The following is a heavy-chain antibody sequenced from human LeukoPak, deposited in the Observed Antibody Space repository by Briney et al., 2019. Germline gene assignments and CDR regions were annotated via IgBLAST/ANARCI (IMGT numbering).Heavy chain of an antibody. CDR3: ARDDDWNYEDY. Sequence: GGPLRLSCAASGFTFSNYWMSWVRQAPGKGLEWVANINKDGSERNYVDSVKGRSTISRDNAKNSLYLQMNSLRAEDTAVYYCARDDDWNYEDYWGQGTLVTVSS. CDR1: GFTFSNYW. J-gene: IGHJ4*02. V-gene: IGHV3-7*01. D-gene: IGHD1-7*01. CDR2: INKDGSER.